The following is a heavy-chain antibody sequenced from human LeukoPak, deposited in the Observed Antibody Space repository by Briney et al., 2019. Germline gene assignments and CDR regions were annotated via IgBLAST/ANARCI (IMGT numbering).Heavy chain of an antibody. CDR1: GGTFSSYA. D-gene: IGHD3-10*01. Sequence: SVKVSCKASGGTFSSYAISWVRQAPGQGFEWMGGIIPIFGTANYAQKFQGRVTITTDESTSTAYMELSSLRSEDTAVYYCARGLSKNYYGSGSYYNAFDYWGQGTLVTVSS. CDR2: IIPIFGTA. V-gene: IGHV1-69*05. J-gene: IGHJ4*02. CDR3: ARGLSKNYYGSGSYYNAFDY.